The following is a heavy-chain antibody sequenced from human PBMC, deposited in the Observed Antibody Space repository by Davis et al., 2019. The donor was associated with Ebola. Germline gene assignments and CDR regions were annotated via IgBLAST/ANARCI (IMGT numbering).Heavy chain of an antibody. D-gene: IGHD2-2*01. Sequence: GESLKISCATSGFTFSSNAMSWVRQAPGKGLEWVASISGSGGSTYYADSVKGRFTISRDNSKNTLYLQMNSLRAEDTAVYYCAKSGGEYQLLNSMDYWGQGTLVTVSS. CDR1: GFTFSSNA. J-gene: IGHJ4*02. CDR3: AKSGGEYQLLNSMDY. CDR2: ISGSGGST. V-gene: IGHV3-23*01.